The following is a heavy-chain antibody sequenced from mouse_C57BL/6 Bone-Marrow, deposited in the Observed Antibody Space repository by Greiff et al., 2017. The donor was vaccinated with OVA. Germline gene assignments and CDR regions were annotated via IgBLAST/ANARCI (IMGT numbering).Heavy chain of an antibody. CDR2: IYPGSGNT. J-gene: IGHJ3*01. Sequence: VQLQQSGPELVKPGASAKISCKASGYSFTSYYIHWVKQRPGQGLEWIGWIYPGSGNTKYNEKFKGKATLTADTSSSTAYMQLSSLTSEDSAVYYCARSSFAYWGQGTLVTVSA. V-gene: IGHV1-66*01. CDR3: ARSSFAY. CDR1: GYSFTSYY.